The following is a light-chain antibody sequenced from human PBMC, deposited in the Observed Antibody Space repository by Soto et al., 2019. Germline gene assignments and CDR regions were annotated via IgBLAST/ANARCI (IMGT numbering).Light chain of an antibody. J-gene: IGKJ5*01. V-gene: IGKV3-15*01. CDR1: QSLSTN. CDR2: DAS. Sequence: EVVMTQFPATLSVSPGGRATLSCRASQSLSTNLAWYQQKPGQAPRLLIHDASARATGIPGRFSGSGSGTEFTLTISTLQSEDFALYYCQQYDDWPITFGQGTRLEIK. CDR3: QQYDDWPIT.